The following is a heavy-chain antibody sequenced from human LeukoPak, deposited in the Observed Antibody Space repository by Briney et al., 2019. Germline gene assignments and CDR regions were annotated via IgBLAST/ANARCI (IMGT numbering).Heavy chain of an antibody. CDR1: GFTFSSYA. V-gene: IGHV3-23*01. Sequence: GGSLRLSCAASGFTFSSYAMSWVRQAPGKGLEWVSSINNSGSRIYYADSVKGRFTISRDNSKNTLYIQMNSLRAEDAAIYCCAKHGEAYGDSRTDYWGQGTLVTVPS. J-gene: IGHJ4*02. CDR2: INNSGSRI. CDR3: AKHGEAYGDSRTDY. D-gene: IGHD4-17*01.